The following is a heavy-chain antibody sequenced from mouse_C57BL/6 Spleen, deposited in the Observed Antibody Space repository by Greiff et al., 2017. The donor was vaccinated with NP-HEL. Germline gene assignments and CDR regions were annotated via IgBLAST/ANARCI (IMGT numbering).Heavy chain of an antibody. CDR2: IYPRSGNT. V-gene: IGHV1-81*01. D-gene: IGHD1-1*01. CDR1: GYTFTSYG. Sequence: QVQLQQSGAELARPGASVKLSCKASGYTFTSYGISWVKQRTGPGLEWIGEIYPRSGNTYYNEKFKGKATLTADKSSSTAYMELRSLTSEDAAVYFCARGNYYGSSYDYAMDYWGQGTSVTVSS. J-gene: IGHJ4*01. CDR3: ARGNYYGSSYDYAMDY.